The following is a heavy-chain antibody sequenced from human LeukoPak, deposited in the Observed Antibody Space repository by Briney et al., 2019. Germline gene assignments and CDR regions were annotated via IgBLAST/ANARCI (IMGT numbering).Heavy chain of an antibody. D-gene: IGHD2-2*01. Sequence: RTSETLSLTCTVSGGSISSYYWSWIRQPPGKGLEWIGHIYYSGSTNYNPSLKSRVTISVDTSKNQFSLKLSSVTAADTAVYYCARRRDCSSTSCYSEIDYWGQGTLVTVSS. CDR1: GGSISSYY. CDR2: IYYSGST. V-gene: IGHV4-59*01. J-gene: IGHJ4*02. CDR3: ARRRDCSSTSCYSEIDY.